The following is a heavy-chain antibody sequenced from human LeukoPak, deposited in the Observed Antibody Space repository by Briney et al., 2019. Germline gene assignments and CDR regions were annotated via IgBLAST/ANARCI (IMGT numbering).Heavy chain of an antibody. CDR2: IYYSGST. Sequence: SETLSLTCTVSGGSISSYYWSWIRQPPGKGLEWIGYIYYSGSTNYNPSLKSRVTISVDTSKNQFSLKLSSVTAADTAVYYCARVGMVRGAYDAFDIWGQGTMVTVSS. CDR1: GGSISSYY. V-gene: IGHV4-59*01. CDR3: ARVGMVRGAYDAFDI. D-gene: IGHD3-10*01. J-gene: IGHJ3*02.